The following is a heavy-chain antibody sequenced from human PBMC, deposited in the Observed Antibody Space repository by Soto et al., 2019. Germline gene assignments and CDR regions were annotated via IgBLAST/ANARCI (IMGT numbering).Heavy chain of an antibody. D-gene: IGHD3-3*01. Sequence: ASVKVSCKASGGSFGNSAINWVRQTPGQGLEWLGGFIPVYRTLNYAQKFQGRVTITADESTGTAYMTLSSLVSDDTAVYYCATGVIWIGYFTVDSWGQGTRVTVSS. CDR2: FIPVYRTL. CDR3: ATGVIWIGYFTVDS. J-gene: IGHJ4*02. CDR1: GGSFGNSA. V-gene: IGHV1-69*13.